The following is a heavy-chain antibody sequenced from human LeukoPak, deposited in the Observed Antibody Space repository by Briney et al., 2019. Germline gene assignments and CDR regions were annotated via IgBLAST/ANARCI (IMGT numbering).Heavy chain of an antibody. CDR1: GFTFSSYA. J-gene: IGHJ4*02. V-gene: IGHV3-23*01. Sequence: GGSLRLSCAASGFTFSSYAMSWVRQAPGKGLEWVSAISGSGGSTYYADSVKGRFAISRDNSKNTLYLQMNSLRAEDTAVYYCAKVGYPRTYCSGGSCYSVFSYYFDYWGQGTLVTVSS. D-gene: IGHD2-15*01. CDR2: ISGSGGST. CDR3: AKVGYPRTYCSGGSCYSVFSYYFDY.